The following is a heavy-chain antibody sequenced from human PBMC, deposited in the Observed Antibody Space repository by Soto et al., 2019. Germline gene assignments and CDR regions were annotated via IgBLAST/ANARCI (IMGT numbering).Heavy chain of an antibody. CDR2: IIPIFGTA. CDR3: ARGNHRWLQLWYFDL. D-gene: IGHD5-12*01. CDR1: GGTFSSYT. V-gene: IGHV1-69*12. J-gene: IGHJ2*01. Sequence: QVQLVQSGAEVKKPGSSVTVSCKASGGTFSSYTINWVRQAPGQGLEWMGGIIPIFGTANYAQKFQGRVTIXXDXSXXTAYMELSSLRSEDTAVYYCARGNHRWLQLWYFDLWGRGTLVTVSS.